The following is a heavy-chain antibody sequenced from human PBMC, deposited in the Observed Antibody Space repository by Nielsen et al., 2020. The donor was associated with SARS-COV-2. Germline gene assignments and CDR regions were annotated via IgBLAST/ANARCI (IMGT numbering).Heavy chain of an antibody. Sequence: SLKISCAASGFTFDDYAMHWVRQAPGKGLEWVSGISWNSGSIGYADSVKGRFTISRDNAKNSLYLQMNSLRAEDTALYYCAKDAEYSSSWYGVQHWGQGTLVTVSS. CDR3: AKDAEYSSSWYGVQH. CDR2: ISWNSGSI. J-gene: IGHJ1*01. CDR1: GFTFDDYA. D-gene: IGHD6-13*01. V-gene: IGHV3-9*01.